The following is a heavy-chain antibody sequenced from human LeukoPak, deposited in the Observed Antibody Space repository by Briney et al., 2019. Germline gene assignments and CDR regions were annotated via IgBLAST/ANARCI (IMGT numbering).Heavy chain of an antibody. V-gene: IGHV4-59*01. Sequence: PSETLSLTCAVSGGSISHYYWSWIRQPPEKGLEYIGYIYYSGSTNYNPSLKSRVTISVDTSKNQFSLKLSSVTAADTAVYYCAKGPGSLPGGFDSWGQGTLVTVSS. CDR3: AKGPGSLPGGFDS. CDR2: IYYSGST. CDR1: GGSISHYY. D-gene: IGHD3-10*01. J-gene: IGHJ4*02.